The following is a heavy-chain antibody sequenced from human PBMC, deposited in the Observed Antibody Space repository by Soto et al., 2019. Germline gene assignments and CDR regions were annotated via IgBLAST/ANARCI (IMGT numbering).Heavy chain of an antibody. D-gene: IGHD6-19*01. Sequence: EVQLVESGGGLVQPGGSLRLSCAASGFTFSSYDMHWVRQATGKGLEWVSAIGTAGDTYYPGSVKGRFTISRESAKNSLYLQMNSLRAGDTAVYYCARVSGGWPYYFDYWGQGTLVTVSS. V-gene: IGHV3-13*01. CDR1: GFTFSSYD. J-gene: IGHJ4*02. CDR2: IGTAGDT. CDR3: ARVSGGWPYYFDY.